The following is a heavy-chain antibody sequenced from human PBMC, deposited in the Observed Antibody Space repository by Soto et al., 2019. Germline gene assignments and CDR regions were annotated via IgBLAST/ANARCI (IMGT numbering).Heavy chain of an antibody. CDR1: GFTFSSYW. V-gene: IGHV3-7*05. CDR3: ARGQRGYSYMEFDY. CDR2: IKQDGSEK. J-gene: IGHJ4*02. D-gene: IGHD5-18*01. Sequence: GGSXRLSCAASGFTFSSYWMSWVRQAPGKGLEWVANIKQDGSEKYYVDSVKGRFTISRDNAKNSLYLQMNSLRAEDTAVYYCARGQRGYSYMEFDYWGQGTLVTVSS.